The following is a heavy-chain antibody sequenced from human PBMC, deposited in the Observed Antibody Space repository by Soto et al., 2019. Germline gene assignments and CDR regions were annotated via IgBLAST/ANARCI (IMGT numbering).Heavy chain of an antibody. D-gene: IGHD4-17*01. J-gene: IGHJ4*02. V-gene: IGHV3-33*01. CDR3: ARDDDYPDNGFDY. CDR2: IVREGTEQ. Sequence: QAPGKGLEWLAVIVREGTEQYYADSVKGRFTISRVNSKNTLYLQMNSLRVDDTAVYYCARDDDYPDNGFDYWGQGTLLTVSS.